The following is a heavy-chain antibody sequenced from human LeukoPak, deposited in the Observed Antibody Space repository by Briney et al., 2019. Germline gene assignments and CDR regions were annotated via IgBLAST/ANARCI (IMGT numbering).Heavy chain of an antibody. CDR1: GYTFTDYF. D-gene: IGHD2-2*01. CDR3: ARVEGYCSSTSCRKDFDY. Sequence: ASVKVSCKASGYTFTDYFMHWVRQAPGQGLEWMGWINPNSGGTNYAQKFQGRVTMTRDTSISTAYMELSSLGSDDTAVYYCARVEGYCSSTSCRKDFDYWGQGTPVTVSS. V-gene: IGHV1-2*02. CDR2: INPNSGGT. J-gene: IGHJ4*02.